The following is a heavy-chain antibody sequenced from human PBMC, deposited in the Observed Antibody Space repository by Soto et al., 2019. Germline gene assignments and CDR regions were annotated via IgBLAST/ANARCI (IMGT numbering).Heavy chain of an antibody. CDR3: ARDLTTVVTWATYGMDV. V-gene: IGHV3-30-3*01. CDR1: GFTFSSYA. Sequence: PGGSLRLSCAASGFTFSSYAMHWVRQAPGKGLEWVAVISYDGSNKYYADSVKGRFTISRDNSKNTLYLQMNSLRAEDTAVYYCARDLTTVVTWATYGMDVWGQGTTVTVSS. CDR2: ISYDGSNK. J-gene: IGHJ6*02. D-gene: IGHD4-17*01.